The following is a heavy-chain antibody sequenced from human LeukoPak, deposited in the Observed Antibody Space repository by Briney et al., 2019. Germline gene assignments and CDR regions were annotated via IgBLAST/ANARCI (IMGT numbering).Heavy chain of an antibody. Sequence: GGSLRLSCAASGFTFSNAWMSWVRQAPGKGLEWVGRIKSKTDGGTTDYAAPVKGRFTISRDDSKNTLYLQMNSLKTEDTAVYYCTTEQTGYYYDSSGYSPFDYWGQGTLVTVSS. D-gene: IGHD3-22*01. J-gene: IGHJ4*02. CDR3: TTEQTGYYYDSSGYSPFDY. CDR1: GFTFSNAW. V-gene: IGHV3-15*01. CDR2: IKSKTDGGTT.